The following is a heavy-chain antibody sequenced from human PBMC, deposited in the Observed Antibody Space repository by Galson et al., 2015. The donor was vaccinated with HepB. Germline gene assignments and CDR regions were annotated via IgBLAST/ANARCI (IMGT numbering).Heavy chain of an antibody. CDR3: ASPFCIGGNCYPLWY. J-gene: IGHJ4*02. CDR1: GFTFDTYA. Sequence: SLRLSCAASGFTFDTYAMSWVRQAPGKGLEWLSVIYSGGHAFYADSVKGRFTISRDTSKNTVYLQMNNLRVEDTAVYYCASPFCIGGNCYPLWYWGQGTLVTVSS. CDR2: IYSGGHA. D-gene: IGHD2-21*02. V-gene: IGHV3-23*03.